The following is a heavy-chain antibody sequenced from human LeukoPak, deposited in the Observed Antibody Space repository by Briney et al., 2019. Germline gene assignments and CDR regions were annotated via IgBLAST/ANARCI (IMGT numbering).Heavy chain of an antibody. CDR3: ARTFYSSGWYYFDY. D-gene: IGHD6-19*01. CDR2: IDWDDDK. Sequence: SGPALVNPTPTLTLTCTFSGFLLSTSGMCVSWVRQPPAKALEWLALIDWDDDKSYSTSLKTRLTISKDTSNNQVVLTMTNMDPVDTATYYCARTFYSSGWYYFDYWGQGTLVTASS. J-gene: IGHJ4*02. CDR1: GFLLSTSGMC. V-gene: IGHV2-70*20.